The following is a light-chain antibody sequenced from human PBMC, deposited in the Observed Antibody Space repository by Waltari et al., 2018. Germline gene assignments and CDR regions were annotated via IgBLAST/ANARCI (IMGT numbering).Light chain of an antibody. CDR2: GRP. Sequence: QSVLTQPPSVSGAPGQKVTISCTGSGSNIGAGYDVHWYQKLPRAAPKPLIYGRPGRPVGVPDRFFGSTSGTAASLAITGLQAEDEGDYYCQSYDTSLSVVCGGGTKLTVL. CDR3: QSYDTSLSVV. J-gene: IGLJ3*02. V-gene: IGLV1-40*01. CDR1: GSNIGAGYD.